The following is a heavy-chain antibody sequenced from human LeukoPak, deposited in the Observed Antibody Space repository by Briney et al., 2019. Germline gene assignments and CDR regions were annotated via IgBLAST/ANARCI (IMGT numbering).Heavy chain of an antibody. CDR2: INQDGSQK. V-gene: IGHV3-7*01. J-gene: IGHJ2*01. CDR3: ARKGWYSDL. Sequence: GGSLRLSCAASGFTFSDYYMSWVRQAPGKGLEWVASINQDGSQKYYVESLKGRFTISRDNAKNSHYLQMNSLRAEDTAVYYCARKGWYSDLWGRGTLVSVSS. CDR1: GFTFSDYY.